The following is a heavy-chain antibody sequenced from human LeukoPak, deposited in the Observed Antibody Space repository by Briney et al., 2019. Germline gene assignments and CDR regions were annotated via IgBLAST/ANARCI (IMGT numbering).Heavy chain of an antibody. CDR2: IIPIFGTA. D-gene: IGHD3-10*01. Sequence: GASVKVSCKASGGTFSSYAISWVRQAPGQGLEWMGGIIPIFGTANYAQKFQGRVTITTDESTSTAYMELSSLRSEDTAVYYCASLNYQYYFDYWGQGTLVTVSS. V-gene: IGHV1-69*05. CDR1: GGTFSSYA. J-gene: IGHJ4*02. CDR3: ASLNYQYYFDY.